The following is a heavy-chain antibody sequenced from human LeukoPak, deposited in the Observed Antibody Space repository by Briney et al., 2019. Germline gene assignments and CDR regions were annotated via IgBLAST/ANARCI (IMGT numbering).Heavy chain of an antibody. V-gene: IGHV4-39*01. Sequence: SETLSLTCTVSGGSISSSSYYWGWIRQPPGKGLEWIGSIYYSGSTYYNPSLKSRVTISVDTSKNQFSLKLSSVTAADTAVYYCARLPLEDYWGQGTLVTVSS. J-gene: IGHJ4*02. D-gene: IGHD5-24*01. CDR2: IYYSGST. CDR3: ARLPLEDY. CDR1: GGSISSSSYY.